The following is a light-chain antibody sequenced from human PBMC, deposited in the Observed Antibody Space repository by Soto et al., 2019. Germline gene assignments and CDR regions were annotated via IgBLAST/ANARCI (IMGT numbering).Light chain of an antibody. Sequence: DTQMSQFPSSLSSSVGDRVTITCKASQDIDNYLNWYQQKPGKAPNLLIYDASNLETGVPSRFSGGGSGTDFTFTITSLQPEDIATYYCQHYDHVQVTFGQGTLLAIK. CDR1: QDIDNY. V-gene: IGKV1-33*01. CDR2: DAS. J-gene: IGKJ5*01. CDR3: QHYDHVQVT.